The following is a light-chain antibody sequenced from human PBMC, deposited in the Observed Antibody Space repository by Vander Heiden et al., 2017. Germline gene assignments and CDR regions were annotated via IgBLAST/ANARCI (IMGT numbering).Light chain of an antibody. Sequence: DIQLPQSPSFLSASVGDRVTLTCRASQGISSSLAWYQQKPGKAPKLLIYSASALQSGVPSRFSGSGSGTEFTLTISSLQPEDFATYYCQQLITYPRTFGPGTKVDIK. CDR3: QQLITYPRT. V-gene: IGKV1-9*01. CDR2: SAS. CDR1: QGISSS. J-gene: IGKJ3*01.